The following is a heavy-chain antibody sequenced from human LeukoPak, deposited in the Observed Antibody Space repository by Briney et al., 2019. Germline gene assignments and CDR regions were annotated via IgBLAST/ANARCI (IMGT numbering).Heavy chain of an antibody. CDR2: IIPIFGTA. Sequence: ASVKVSCKASGGTFSSYAISWVRQAPGQGLEWMGRIIPIFGTANYAQKFQGRVTITTDESTSTAYMELSSLRSEDTAVYYCARVPLSSGWYLFDYWGQGTLVTVSS. J-gene: IGHJ4*02. CDR1: GGTFSSYA. D-gene: IGHD6-19*01. CDR3: ARVPLSSGWYLFDY. V-gene: IGHV1-69*05.